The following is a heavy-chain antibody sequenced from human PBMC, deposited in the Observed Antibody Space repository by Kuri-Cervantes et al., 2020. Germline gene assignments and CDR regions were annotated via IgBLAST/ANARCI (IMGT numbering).Heavy chain of an antibody. CDR2: ISSSSSYI. D-gene: IGHD3-16*02. V-gene: IGHV3-21*01. Sequence: LSLTCAASGFTFSSYSMNWVRQAPGKGLEWVSSISSSSSYIYYADSVKGRFTISRDNAKNSLYLQMNSLRAEDTAVYYCARDRESGYDYVWGSYRVYNWFDPWGQGTLVTVSS. CDR3: ARDRESGYDYVWGSYRVYNWFDP. CDR1: GFTFSSYS. J-gene: IGHJ5*02.